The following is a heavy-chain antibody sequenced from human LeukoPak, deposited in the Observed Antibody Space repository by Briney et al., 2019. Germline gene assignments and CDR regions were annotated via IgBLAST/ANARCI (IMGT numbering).Heavy chain of an antibody. D-gene: IGHD1-14*01. Sequence: GGSLRLSCTASGFSFSRYGMHWVRQAPGKGLEWVAVISYDGSNKYYADSVKGRFTISRDNSKNTLYLQMNSLRAEDTAVYYCASGNGFNFDYWGQGTLVTVSS. CDR3: ASGNGFNFDY. CDR1: GFSFSRYG. J-gene: IGHJ4*02. CDR2: ISYDGSNK. V-gene: IGHV3-30*19.